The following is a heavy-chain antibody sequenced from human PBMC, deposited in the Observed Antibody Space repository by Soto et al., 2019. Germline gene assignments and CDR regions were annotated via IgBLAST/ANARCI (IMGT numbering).Heavy chain of an antibody. CDR2: IYSGCSA. D-gene: IGHD1-1*01. CDR3: ARLQGTFDI. V-gene: IGHV3-66*01. J-gene: IGHJ3*02. CDR1: GFTVSANY. Sequence: EVQLVESGGGLVQPGGSLRLSCAASGFTVSANYMTWVRQAPGKGLEWVSVIYSGCSAYYADSVKGRFTISRDSSKNTLYLQMNSLRAEDTAVYYCARLQGTFDIWGQGTMVTVSS.